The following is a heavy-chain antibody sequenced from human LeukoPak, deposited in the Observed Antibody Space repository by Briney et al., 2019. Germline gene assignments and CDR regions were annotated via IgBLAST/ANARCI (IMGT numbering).Heavy chain of an antibody. J-gene: IGHJ4*02. CDR2: ISPSGSYT. CDR1: GFIFSDFY. D-gene: IGHD5/OR15-5a*01. Sequence: PGESLRLSCAGSGFIFSDFYMNWIRQASGKGLEWLAYISPSGSYTTYGDSVKGRFVISRDNTKNSVSLQMDSLRAEDTAVYFCAGDQVSAVFDYWGQGARVTV. V-gene: IGHV3-11*05. CDR3: AGDQVSAVFDY.